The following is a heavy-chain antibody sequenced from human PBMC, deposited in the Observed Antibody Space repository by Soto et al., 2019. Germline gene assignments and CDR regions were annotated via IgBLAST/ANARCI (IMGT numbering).Heavy chain of an antibody. J-gene: IGHJ4*02. CDR3: AREGERYYDFWSGTAFDY. Sequence: GGSLRLSCAASGFTFSSYSMNWVRQAPGKGLEWVSYISSSSSTIYYADSVKGRFTISRDNAKNSLYLQMNSLRDEDTAVYYCAREGERYYDFWSGTAFDYWGQGTLVTVSS. CDR2: ISSSSSTI. CDR1: GFTFSSYS. V-gene: IGHV3-48*02. D-gene: IGHD3-3*01.